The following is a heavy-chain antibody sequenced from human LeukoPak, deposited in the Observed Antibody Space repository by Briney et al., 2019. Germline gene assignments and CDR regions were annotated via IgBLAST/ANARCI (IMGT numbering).Heavy chain of an antibody. CDR1: RYTFTSSG. Sequence: ASVKVSCKASRYTFTSSGISSVRQAPRQGLEWMGWISAYNGNTNYAQKLQGRVTMTTDTSTSTAYMELRSLRSDDTAVYYCAREGCILEWLLLNYGMDVWGQGTTVTVSS. D-gene: IGHD3-3*01. CDR3: AREGCILEWLLLNYGMDV. V-gene: IGHV1-18*01. CDR2: ISAYNGNT. J-gene: IGHJ6*02.